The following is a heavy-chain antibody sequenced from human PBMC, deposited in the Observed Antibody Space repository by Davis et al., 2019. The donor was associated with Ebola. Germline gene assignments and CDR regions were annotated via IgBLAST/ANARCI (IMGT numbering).Heavy chain of an antibody. Sequence: PGGSLRPSCAASGFTFDDYAMHWVRQAPGKGLEWVSGISWNSGSIGYADSVKGRFTISRDNAKNSLYLQMNSLRAEDMALYYCAKDHCSSTSCSFDYWGQGTLVTVSS. CDR3: AKDHCSSTSCSFDY. CDR2: ISWNSGSI. V-gene: IGHV3-9*03. D-gene: IGHD2-2*01. CDR1: GFTFDDYA. J-gene: IGHJ4*02.